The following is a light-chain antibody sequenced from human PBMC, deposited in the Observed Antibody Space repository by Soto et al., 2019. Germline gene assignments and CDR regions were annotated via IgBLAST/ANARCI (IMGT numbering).Light chain of an antibody. CDR3: QQYDSSWT. V-gene: IGKV3D-15*01. Sequence: EIVMTQSPSTLSVSPGERATLSFRASQSVSSNLAWYQQKPGQAPRLLIYGASSRATGIPDRFSGSGFGKEFTLTISSLEPEDFAVYYCQQYDSSWTFGQGTKVDI. J-gene: IGKJ1*01. CDR1: QSVSSN. CDR2: GAS.